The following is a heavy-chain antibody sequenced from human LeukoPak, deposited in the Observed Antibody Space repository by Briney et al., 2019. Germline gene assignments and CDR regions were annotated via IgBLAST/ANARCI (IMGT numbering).Heavy chain of an antibody. CDR1: GVSIRSGSYY. CDR2: IYTSGST. D-gene: IGHD5-24*01. J-gene: IGHJ3*02. V-gene: IGHV4-61*02. Sequence: SETLSLTCTVSGVSIRSGSYYWSWIRQPAGTGLEWIGRIYTSGSTNYNPSLKSRVTISVDTSKNQFSLKLSSVTAADTAVYYCARRWMATIDSFDIWGQGTMVTVSS. CDR3: ARRWMATIDSFDI.